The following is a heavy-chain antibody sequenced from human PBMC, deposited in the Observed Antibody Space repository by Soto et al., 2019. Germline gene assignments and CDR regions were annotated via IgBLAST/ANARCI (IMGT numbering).Heavy chain of an antibody. CDR1: GFTFSSYG. J-gene: IGHJ4*02. CDR2: ISNDGNDK. V-gene: IGHV3-30*18. Sequence: QVQLVESGGGVVQPGRSLRLSCAASGFTFSSYGMHWVRQAPGKGLEWVSLISNDGNDKYYVDSVKGRFTISRDNSKNTLYLQRNSLRTEDTAVYYCSKRSGENSGWYSDSWGQGTLVIVSS. CDR3: SKRSGENSGWYSDS. D-gene: IGHD6-19*01.